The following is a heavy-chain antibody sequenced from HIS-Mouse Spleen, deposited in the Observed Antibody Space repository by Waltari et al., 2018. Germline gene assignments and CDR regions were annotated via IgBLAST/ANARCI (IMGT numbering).Heavy chain of an antibody. Sequence: QVQLVESGGGVVQPGRSLRLSCAASGFTFSSYGMHWVRQAPGKGREWVAVIWYEGSNKDYADPGKGRFTMSRDNSKNTLYLQMISLRAEDTAGDYGAKDGGMGDYYYYYGMDVWGQGTTVTGSS. CDR3: AKDGGMGDYYYYYGMDV. D-gene: IGHD2-21*02. J-gene: IGHJ6*02. CDR2: IWYEGSNK. CDR1: GFTFSSYG. V-gene: IGHV3-33*04.